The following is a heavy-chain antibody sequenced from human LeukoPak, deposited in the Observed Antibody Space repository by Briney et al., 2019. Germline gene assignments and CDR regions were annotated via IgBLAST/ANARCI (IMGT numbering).Heavy chain of an antibody. CDR2: IKGNGDTT. CDR3: AKDIGSGWSFDY. D-gene: IGHD6-19*01. CDR1: GFTFHNYA. Sequence: GGSLRLSCAASGFTFHNYAMHWVRQAPGKGLEWVSLIKGNGDTTYNADSVKGRFTISRDNSKNSLYLQINSLRTEDTALYYCAKDIGSGWSFDYWGQGTLVAVSS. V-gene: IGHV3-43*02. J-gene: IGHJ4*02.